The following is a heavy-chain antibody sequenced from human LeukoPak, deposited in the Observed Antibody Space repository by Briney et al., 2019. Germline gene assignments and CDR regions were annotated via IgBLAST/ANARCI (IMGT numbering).Heavy chain of an antibody. D-gene: IGHD2-2*01. J-gene: IGHJ5*02. CDR3: ARSHLAGEGIVVVPAAYYNWFDP. CDR2: INHSGST. Sequence: SETLSLTCAVYGGSFSGYYWSWIRQPPGKGLEWIGEINHSGSTNYNPSLKSRVTISVDTSKNQFSLKLSSVTAADTAVYYCARSHLAGEGIVVVPAAYYNWFDPCGQGTLVTVSS. CDR1: GGSFSGYY. V-gene: IGHV4-34*01.